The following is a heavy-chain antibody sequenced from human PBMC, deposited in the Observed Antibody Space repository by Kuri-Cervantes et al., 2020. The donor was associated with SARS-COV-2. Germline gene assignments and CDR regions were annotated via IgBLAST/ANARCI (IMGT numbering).Heavy chain of an antibody. J-gene: IGHJ4*02. D-gene: IGHD3-3*01. CDR2: IYYSGST. CDR1: GGSISSGDYY. CDR3: ARSRGAIFAVIFNYIDY. Sequence: SETLSLTCTVSGGSISSGDYYWSWIRQPPGKGLEWIGYIYYSGSTYYSPSLKSRVTISVDTSKNQFSLKLSSVTAADTAVYYCARSRGAIFAVIFNYIDYWGQGTLVTVSS. V-gene: IGHV4-61*08.